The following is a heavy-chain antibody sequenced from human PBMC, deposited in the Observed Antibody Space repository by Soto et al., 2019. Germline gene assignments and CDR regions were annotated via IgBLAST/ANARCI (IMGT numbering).Heavy chain of an antibody. CDR2: IIPIFGTA. V-gene: IGHV1-69*13. CDR3: ARHPRERNPLLDGWLDP. CDR1: GGTFSSYA. Sequence: GASVKVSCKASGGTFSSYAISWVRQAPGQGLEWMGGIIPIFGTANYAQKFQGRVTITADESTSTAYMELSSLNSVTVVDTAVYYCARHPRERNPLLDGWLDPWGQGTLVTVSS. J-gene: IGHJ5*02. D-gene: IGHD1-26*01.